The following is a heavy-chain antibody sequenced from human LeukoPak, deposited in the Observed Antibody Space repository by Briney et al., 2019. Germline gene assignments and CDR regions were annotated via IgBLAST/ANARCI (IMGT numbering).Heavy chain of an antibody. CDR2: INWNSGSI. D-gene: IGHD5-24*01. V-gene: IGHV3-9*01. CDR3: ARGQRWLQIRYYYYYYMDV. J-gene: IGHJ6*03. Sequence: PGGSLRLSCAASGFTFDDYAMHWVRQAPGKGLEWVSGINWNSGSIGYADSVKGRFTISRDNAKNSLYLQMNSLRAEDTAVYYCARGQRWLQIRYYYYYYMDVWGKGTTVTVSS. CDR1: GFTFDDYA.